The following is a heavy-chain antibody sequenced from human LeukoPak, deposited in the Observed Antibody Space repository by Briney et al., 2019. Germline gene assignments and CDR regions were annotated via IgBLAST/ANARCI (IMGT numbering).Heavy chain of an antibody. V-gene: IGHV4-39*07. CDR3: AREFKGYDVRQWLVRDYYYYMDV. Sequence: SETLSLTCTVSGGSISSSSYCWGWIRQPPGKGLEWIGSIYYSGSTYYNPSLKSRVTISVDTSKNQFSLKLSSVTAADTAVYYCAREFKGYDVRQWLVRDYYYYMDVWGKGTTVTVSS. J-gene: IGHJ6*03. CDR1: GGSISSSSYC. D-gene: IGHD6-19*01. CDR2: IYYSGST.